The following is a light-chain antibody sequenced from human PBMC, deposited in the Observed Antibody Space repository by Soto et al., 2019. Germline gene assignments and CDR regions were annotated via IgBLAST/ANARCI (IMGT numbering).Light chain of an antibody. CDR1: SANIGSHS. CDR3: AAWDDSLNGPV. V-gene: IGLV1-44*01. J-gene: IGLJ3*02. CDR2: NND. Sequence: QSVLTQPPSASGTPGQTGRISCSRGSANIGSHSVNWYQQLPGTAPKLIVYNNDQRPSGVPDRFSDSKSGTSASLAIVGLQSGDEADYYCAAWDDSLNGPVFGGGTKVTVL.